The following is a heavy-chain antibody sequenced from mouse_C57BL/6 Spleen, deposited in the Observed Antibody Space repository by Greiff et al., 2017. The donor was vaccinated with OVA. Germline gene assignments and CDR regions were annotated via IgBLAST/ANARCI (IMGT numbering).Heavy chain of an antibody. V-gene: IGHV1-50*01. Sequence: QVQLQQPGAELVKPGASVKLSCKASGYTFTSYWMQWVKQRPGQGLEWIGEIDPSDSYTNYNHKFKGKATLTVDTSSSTAYMQLSSLTSEDSAVYYCARNDGYHYAMDYWGQGTSVTVSS. CDR2: IDPSDSYT. D-gene: IGHD2-3*01. J-gene: IGHJ4*01. CDR1: GYTFTSYW. CDR3: ARNDGYHYAMDY.